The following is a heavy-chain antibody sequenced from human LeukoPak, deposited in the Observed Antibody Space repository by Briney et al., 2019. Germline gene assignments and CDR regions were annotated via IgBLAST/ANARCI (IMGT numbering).Heavy chain of an antibody. V-gene: IGHV3-23*01. CDR3: GKRGSGGYSSGAFDY. CDR1: GFTFSSDA. J-gene: IGHJ4*02. CDR2: ISGSGGST. D-gene: IGHD6-19*01. Sequence: PGGSLRLSCAASGFTFSSDAMSCVRQAPGKGLEWVSAISGSGGSTYYADSVKGRFTISRDNPKNTLYLQMNSLRAEDTAVYYCGKRGSGGYSSGAFDYWGQGTLVTVSS.